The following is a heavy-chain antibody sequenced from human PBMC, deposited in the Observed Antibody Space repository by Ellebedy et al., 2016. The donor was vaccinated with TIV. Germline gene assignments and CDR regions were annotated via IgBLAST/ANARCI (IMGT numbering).Heavy chain of an antibody. Sequence: ASVKVSCKASGYTFTSYGISWVRQAPGQGLEWMGWISAYNGNTNYSQKLQGRVTMTTDTSTSTAYMELRSLRSDDTAVYYCARDVGLSTHIAVAGNFDYWGQGTLVTVSS. V-gene: IGHV1-18*01. CDR2: ISAYNGNT. CDR1: GYTFTSYG. D-gene: IGHD6-19*01. J-gene: IGHJ4*02. CDR3: ARDVGLSTHIAVAGNFDY.